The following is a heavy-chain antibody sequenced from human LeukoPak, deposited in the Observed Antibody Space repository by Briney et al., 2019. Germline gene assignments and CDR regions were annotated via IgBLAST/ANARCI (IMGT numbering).Heavy chain of an antibody. CDR1: GYTFTSYA. Sequence: ASVKVSCKASGYTFTSYAMHWVRQAPGQRLEWMGWINAGNGNTKYSQKFQGRVTITRDTSASTAYMELSSLRSEDTAVYYCARGPYYYGSGSYTAHFDYWGQGTLVTVSS. J-gene: IGHJ4*02. CDR3: ARGPYYYGSGSYTAHFDY. V-gene: IGHV1-3*01. D-gene: IGHD3-10*01. CDR2: INAGNGNT.